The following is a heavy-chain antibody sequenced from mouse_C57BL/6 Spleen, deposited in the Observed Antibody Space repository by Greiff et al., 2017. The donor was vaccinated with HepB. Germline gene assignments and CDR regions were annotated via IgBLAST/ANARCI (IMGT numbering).Heavy chain of an antibody. D-gene: IGHD1-1*01. J-gene: IGHJ2*01. CDR2: ISYDGSN. Sequence: EVQVVESGPGLVKPSQSLSLTCSVTGYSITSGYYWNWIRQFPGNKLEWMGYISYDGSNNYNPSLKNRISITRDTSKNQFFLKLNSVTTEDTATYYCARDLGYYGSIGYWGQGTTLTVSS. V-gene: IGHV3-6*01. CDR1: GYSITSGYY. CDR3: ARDLGYYGSIGY.